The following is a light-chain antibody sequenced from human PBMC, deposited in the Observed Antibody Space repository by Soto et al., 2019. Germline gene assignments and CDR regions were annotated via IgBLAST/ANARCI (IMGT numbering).Light chain of an antibody. V-gene: IGKV1-5*01. CDR1: QRINAW. CDR2: DVS. Sequence: DIQMTQAPSTISASVGDRVTITCRASQRINAWLAWYQQKPGKAPKLLIYDVSTLDSGVPSRFSGSASGTEFNLNISRLESDDFATYYCKQYHRYSTFGQGTRVDIK. CDR3: KQYHRYST. J-gene: IGKJ1*01.